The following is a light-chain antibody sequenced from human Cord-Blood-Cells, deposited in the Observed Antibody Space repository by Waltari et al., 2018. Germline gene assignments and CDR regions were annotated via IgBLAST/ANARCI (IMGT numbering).Light chain of an antibody. Sequence: QSALTQPPPASGSPGQSVTTPCTGTSSDVGGNNYVSCYQQHPGKAPKPMIYEVSKRRSGVPDRFSGSKSGNTASLTVSELQAEDEADYYCSSYSGSSNYVVFGGGTKLTVL. J-gene: IGLJ2*01. CDR2: EVS. CDR1: SSDVGGNNY. V-gene: IGLV2-8*01. CDR3: SSYSGSSNYVV.